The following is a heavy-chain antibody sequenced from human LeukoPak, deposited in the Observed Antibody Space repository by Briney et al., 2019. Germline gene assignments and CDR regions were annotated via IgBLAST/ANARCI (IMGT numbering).Heavy chain of an antibody. J-gene: IGHJ4*02. CDR2: IYPGDSDT. CDR3: VRDGYNRFNYYFDY. D-gene: IGHD5-24*01. V-gene: IGHV5-51*01. Sequence: GESLKISCKGSGYSFTNYWIGWVRQMPGKCLEWMGIIYPGDSDTRYSPSFQGQVTISADKSISTAYQQWSSLKASDTAMYYCVRDGYNRFNYYFDYWGQGTLVTVSS. CDR1: GYSFTNYW.